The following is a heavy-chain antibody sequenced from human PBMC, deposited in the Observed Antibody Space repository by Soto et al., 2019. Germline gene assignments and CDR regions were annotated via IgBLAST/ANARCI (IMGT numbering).Heavy chain of an antibody. CDR1: GYTFTTHY. Sequence: QVQLVQSGTEVKKPGASVKVSCEASGYTFTTHYMHWVRQAPGQGLEWMGIINPSGGRTTYALKFQGRDTLTSDTSTNTIYMELTSLRSDDPDVYSCARAGENYGSGTFSPPLRYYFDSWGKGTLVTVSS. CDR2: INPSGGRT. CDR3: ARAGENYGSGTFSPPLRYYFDS. J-gene: IGHJ4*02. D-gene: IGHD3-10*01. V-gene: IGHV1-46*01.